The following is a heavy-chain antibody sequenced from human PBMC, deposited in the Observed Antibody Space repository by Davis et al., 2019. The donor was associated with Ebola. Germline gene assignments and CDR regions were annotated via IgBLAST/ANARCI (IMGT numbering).Heavy chain of an antibody. CDR1: GYSFTTYW. J-gene: IGHJ3*02. D-gene: IGHD4-23*01. Sequence: GESLKISCKGSGYSFTTYWIAWVRQTPAKGLEWMGIIYPGDSDTRYSPSFQGQVTISADKSISTAYLQWSSLKASDTAMYYCARNDYGGNSDAFDIWGQGTMVTVSS. CDR3: ARNDYGGNSDAFDI. CDR2: IYPGDSDT. V-gene: IGHV5-51*01.